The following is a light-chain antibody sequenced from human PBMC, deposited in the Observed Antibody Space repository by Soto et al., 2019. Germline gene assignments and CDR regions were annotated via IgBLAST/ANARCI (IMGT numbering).Light chain of an antibody. J-gene: IGKJ1*01. Sequence: DIQMTQSPSALSASVGERVAITCRASQSIANFLNWYQQKPGKAPKLVIYGTSTLQSGVPSRFSGSGSGTDFTLTISRLQREDFATYYCQQSYSSLWTFGQGTKVDIK. V-gene: IGKV1-39*01. CDR3: QQSYSSLWT. CDR1: QSIANF. CDR2: GTS.